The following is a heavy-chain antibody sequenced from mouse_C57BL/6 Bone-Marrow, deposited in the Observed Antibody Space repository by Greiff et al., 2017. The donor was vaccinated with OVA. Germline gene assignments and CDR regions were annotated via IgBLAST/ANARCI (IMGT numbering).Heavy chain of an antibody. CDR2: IHPNRGST. Sequence: QVQLQQPGAELVKPGASVKLSCKASGYTFTSYWMHWVKQRPGQGLEWIGMIHPNRGSTNYNEKFQSKATLTVDKSSSTAYMQLSSLTSEDSAVYYCAREILRSGDYWVQGTSVTVSS. D-gene: IGHD1-1*01. V-gene: IGHV1-64*01. CDR1: GYTFTSYW. J-gene: IGHJ4*01. CDR3: AREILRSGDY.